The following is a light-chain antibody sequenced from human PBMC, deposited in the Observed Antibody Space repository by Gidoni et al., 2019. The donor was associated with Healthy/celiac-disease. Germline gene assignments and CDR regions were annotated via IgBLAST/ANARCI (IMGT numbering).Light chain of an antibody. J-gene: IGKJ1*01. CDR1: QRVSSY. CDR2: DAS. Sequence: EIVLTQSPATLSLSPGERATLSCRTSQRVSSYLAWYQQTPGQAPRLLIYDASNRATGIPARFSGSGSGTDFTLTISSLEPEDFAVYYCQQRSNWPPMWTFGQGTKVEIK. V-gene: IGKV3-11*01. CDR3: QQRSNWPPMWT.